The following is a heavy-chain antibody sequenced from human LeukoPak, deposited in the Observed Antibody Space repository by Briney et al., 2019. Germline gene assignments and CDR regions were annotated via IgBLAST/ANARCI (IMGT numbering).Heavy chain of an antibody. CDR1: GFTFSSYD. CDR2: ISASGGST. V-gene: IGHV3-23*01. D-gene: IGHD1-14*01. J-gene: IGHJ5*02. CDR3: ARDLNRNWFDP. Sequence: GGSLRLSCAASGFTFSSYDMSWVRQIPGKGLEWVSAISASGGSTYYADSVKGRFTISRDNSKSTLYLQMNSLRAEDTAIFYCARDLNRNWFDPWGQGTLVTVSS.